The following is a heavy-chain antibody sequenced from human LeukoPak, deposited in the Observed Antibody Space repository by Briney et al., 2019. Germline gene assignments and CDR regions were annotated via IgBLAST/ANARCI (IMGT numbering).Heavy chain of an antibody. V-gene: IGHV4-34*01. CDR3: ARLPYYDSSGYYYKYPFFDY. CDR1: GGSFSGYY. CDR2: INHSGST. J-gene: IGHJ4*02. D-gene: IGHD3-22*01. Sequence: SKTLSLTCAVYGGSFSGYYWSWIRQPPGKGLEWIGEINHSGSTNYNPSLKSRVTISVDTSKNQFSLKLSSVTAADTAVYYCARLPYYDSSGYYYKYPFFDYWGQGTLVTVSS.